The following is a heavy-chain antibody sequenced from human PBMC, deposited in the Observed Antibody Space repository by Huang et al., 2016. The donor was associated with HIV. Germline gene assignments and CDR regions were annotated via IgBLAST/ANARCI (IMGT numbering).Heavy chain of an antibody. Sequence: EVQLVESGGGLVQPGGSLRLSCAASGFTFSSYWMHWVRQAPGKGLVGVARINSDGSITSYAYSGKGRFTISRDNAKNTLYLQMNSLRAEDTAVYYCARGGWYYDFWSGYYYFDYWGQGTLVTVSS. CDR2: INSDGSIT. V-gene: IGHV3-74*01. CDR1: GFTFSSYW. D-gene: IGHD3-3*01. J-gene: IGHJ4*02. CDR3: ARGGWYYDFWSGYYYFDY.